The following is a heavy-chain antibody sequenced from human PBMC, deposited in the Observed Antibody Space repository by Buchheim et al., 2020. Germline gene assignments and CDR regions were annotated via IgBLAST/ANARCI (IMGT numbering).Heavy chain of an antibody. J-gene: IGHJ4*02. V-gene: IGHV3-48*03. CDR2: ISSSCSTI. D-gene: IGHD6-13*01. Sequence: EVQLVESGGGLVQPGGSLRLSCAASGFTFSSYEMNWVRQAPGQGLEWVSYISSSCSTIYYADSVKGRFTISRDHAKNSLYLQMNSLRAEDTAVYYCARVGEQLAAGVDYWGQGTL. CDR1: GFTFSSYE. CDR3: ARVGEQLAAGVDY.